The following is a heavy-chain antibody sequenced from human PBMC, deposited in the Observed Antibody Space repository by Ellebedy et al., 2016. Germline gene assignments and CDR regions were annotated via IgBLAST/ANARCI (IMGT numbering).Heavy chain of an antibody. CDR2: IISSGGRT. D-gene: IGHD5-18*01. V-gene: IGHV3-23*01. J-gene: IGHJ4*02. CDR1: GFSFSNYA. Sequence: GESLKISCAASGFSFSNYAITWVRQAPGKGLEWVAIIISSGGRTNYADSVKGRFTVSRDDSQKTLYLQMNSLSVEDTAVYYCAKGGVGRNNYGDYWGQGTLVTVSS. CDR3: AKGGVGRNNYGDY.